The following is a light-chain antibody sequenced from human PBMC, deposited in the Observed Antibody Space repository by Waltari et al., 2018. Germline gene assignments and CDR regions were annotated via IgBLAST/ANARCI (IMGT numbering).Light chain of an antibody. CDR3: CSYAGSYTHVV. Sequence: QSALTQPRSVSGSPGQSVTISCTGARSDVGGYNYVSWYQQPPGKAPKLMMYDVSKRPSGVPDRFSGSKSGNTASRTISGLQAEDEADYYCCSYAGSYTHVVFGGGTKLTVL. V-gene: IGLV2-11*01. CDR1: RSDVGGYNY. CDR2: DVS. J-gene: IGLJ2*01.